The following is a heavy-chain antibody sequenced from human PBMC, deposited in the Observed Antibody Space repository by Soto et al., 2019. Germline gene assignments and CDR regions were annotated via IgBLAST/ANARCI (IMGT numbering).Heavy chain of an antibody. D-gene: IGHD2-21*01. J-gene: IGHJ5*01. Sequence: SETLSLTCTVSGVSIHNSHSFWAWIRQPPGKGLQFIASVYHNGGAHYNSSLKSQVNISVDTANNRVSLRMRFLTAPDTVFYSGGRVVEGATRHTDPDSWGQGILVTVSS. CDR1: GVSIHNSHSF. CDR2: VYHNGGA. CDR3: GRVVEGATRHTDPDS. V-gene: IGHV4-39*01.